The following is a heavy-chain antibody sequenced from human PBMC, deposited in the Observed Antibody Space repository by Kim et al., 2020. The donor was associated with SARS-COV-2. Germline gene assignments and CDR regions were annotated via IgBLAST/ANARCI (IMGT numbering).Heavy chain of an antibody. CDR3: ARGDYGDYFDY. D-gene: IGHD4-17*01. J-gene: IGHJ4*02. Sequence: ANYAQKFQGRVTITADKSTSTAYMELSSLRSEDTAVYYCARGDYGDYFDYWGQGTLVTVSS. V-gene: IGHV1-69*04. CDR2: A.